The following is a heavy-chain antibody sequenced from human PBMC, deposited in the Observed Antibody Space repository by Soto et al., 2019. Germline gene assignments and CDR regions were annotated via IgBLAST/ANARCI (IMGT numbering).Heavy chain of an antibody. V-gene: IGHV3-23*01. CDR2: ISGSGDIT. J-gene: IGHJ4*02. CDR1: GFTFSNYA. D-gene: IGHD3-3*01. CDR3: AKGYYDFWSSYIS. Sequence: EVQLLESGGGLVQPGGSLRLSCAASGFTFSNYAMSWVRQAPGKGLEWVSAISGSGDITYSADSVRGHFTISRDNSKNTLYVQMNRLRGENTAVYYSAKGYYDFWSSYISWGQGTLVTVSS.